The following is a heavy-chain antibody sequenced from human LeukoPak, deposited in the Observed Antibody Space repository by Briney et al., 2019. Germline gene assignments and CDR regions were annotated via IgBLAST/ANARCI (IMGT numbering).Heavy chain of an antibody. CDR1: GFTFSSYA. V-gene: IGHV3-23*01. CDR2: VSGSGGRT. CDR3: AKDEEYYDYVWGSYRHNYFDY. Sequence: QAGGSLSLFCPASGFTFSSYAMSWVRHAPGEGLECVLAVSGSGGRTYYEDTVKGRFTISIDNSKNTLYLQINSPRAEDTAVYYCAKDEEYYDYVWGSYRHNYFDYWGQGTLVTVSS. J-gene: IGHJ4*02. D-gene: IGHD3-16*02.